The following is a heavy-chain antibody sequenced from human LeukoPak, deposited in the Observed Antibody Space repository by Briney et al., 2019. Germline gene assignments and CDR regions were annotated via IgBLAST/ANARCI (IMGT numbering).Heavy chain of an antibody. Sequence: SVKVSCKASGGTFSSYAISWVRQAPGQGLEWMGRIIPIFGTANYAQKFQGRVKITTDESTSTAYMELSSLRSEDTAVYYCARGGNYQYDFWSGYTPFDYWGQGTLVTVSS. CDR3: ARGGNYQYDFWSGYTPFDY. CDR2: IIPIFGTA. V-gene: IGHV1-69*05. D-gene: IGHD3-3*01. CDR1: GGTFSSYA. J-gene: IGHJ4*02.